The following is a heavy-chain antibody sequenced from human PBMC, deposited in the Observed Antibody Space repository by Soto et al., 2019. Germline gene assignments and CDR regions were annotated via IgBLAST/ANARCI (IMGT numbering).Heavy chain of an antibody. CDR3: VGSSYAMDV. Sequence: EVQLVESGGGLVQPGRSLRLSCAASGFTFDDYAMNWVRQAPGKGLEWVSRVSWDSGGVGYVDSVKGRFTISRDNAKNSVYLQMNSLRTEDTALYYCVGSSYAMDVWGHGTMVTVSS. CDR2: VSWDSGGV. J-gene: IGHJ6*02. D-gene: IGHD6-6*01. V-gene: IGHV3-9*01. CDR1: GFTFDDYA.